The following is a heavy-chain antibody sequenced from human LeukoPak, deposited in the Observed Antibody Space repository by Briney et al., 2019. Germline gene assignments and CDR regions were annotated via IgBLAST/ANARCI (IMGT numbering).Heavy chain of an antibody. V-gene: IGHV1-18*01. D-gene: IGHD3-10*01. CDR3: ARDEPFMVRGVIIKGPDY. J-gene: IGHJ4*02. Sequence: GASVKVSCKASGYTFTSYGISWVRQAPGQGLEWMGWISAYNGNTNYAQKLQGRVTMTTDTSTSTAYMELRSLRSDDTAVYYCARDEPFMVRGVIIKGPDYWGQGTLVTVSS. CDR1: GYTFTSYG. CDR2: ISAYNGNT.